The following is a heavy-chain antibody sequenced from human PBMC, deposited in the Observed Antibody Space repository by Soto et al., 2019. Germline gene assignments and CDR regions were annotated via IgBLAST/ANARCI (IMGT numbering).Heavy chain of an antibody. CDR2: ISGSGGST. V-gene: IGHV3-23*01. D-gene: IGHD3-22*01. CDR1: GFTFSSYA. Sequence: PGGSLRLSCAASGFTFSSYAMSWVRQAPGKXLEWVSAISGSGGSTYYADSVKGRFTISRDNSKNTLYLQMNSLRAEDTAVYYCAKDLGVYDSSGYYSMSGAFDIWGQGTMVTV. CDR3: AKDLGVYDSSGYYSMSGAFDI. J-gene: IGHJ3*02.